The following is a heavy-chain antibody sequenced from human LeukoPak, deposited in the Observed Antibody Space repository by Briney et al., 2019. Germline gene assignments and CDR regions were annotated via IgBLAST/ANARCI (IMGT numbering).Heavy chain of an antibody. D-gene: IGHD2-15*01. V-gene: IGHV1-18*01. CDR2: ISAYDGNT. CDR1: GYTFTSYG. J-gene: IGHJ6*03. Sequence: GASVKVSCKASGYTFTSYGISWVRQAPGQGLEWMGWISAYDGNTNYAQKLQGRVTMTTDTSTSTAYMELRSLRSDDTAVYYCARAGYCSGGSCFGGLYYYYYMDVWGKGTTVTVSS. CDR3: ARAGYCSGGSCFGGLYYYYYMDV.